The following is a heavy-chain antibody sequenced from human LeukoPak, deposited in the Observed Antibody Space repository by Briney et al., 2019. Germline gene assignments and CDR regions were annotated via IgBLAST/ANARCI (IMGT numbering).Heavy chain of an antibody. CDR2: ISAYNGNT. V-gene: IGHV1-18*01. J-gene: IGHJ4*02. CDR1: GYTFTSYG. Sequence: ASVKVSCKASGYTFTSYGISWVRQAPGEGLEWMGWISAYNGNTNYSQKPQGRVTMTTDTSTSTAYMELRSLRSDDTAVYYCASPSSGYRYYFDYWGQGTLVTVSS. D-gene: IGHD3-22*01. CDR3: ASPSSGYRYYFDY.